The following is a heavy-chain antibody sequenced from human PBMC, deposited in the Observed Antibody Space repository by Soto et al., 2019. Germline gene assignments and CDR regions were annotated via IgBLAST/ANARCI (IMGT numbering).Heavy chain of an antibody. CDR3: ARTAATSEAFDI. Sequence: QVQLVQSGAEVKKPGSSVKVSCKASGGTFSSYTISWVRQAPGQGLEWMGRIIPILGIANYAQKLQGRVTITADKSTSTAYMELSSLRSEDTAVYYCARTAATSEAFDIWGQGTMVTVSS. D-gene: IGHD2-15*01. CDR1: GGTFSSYT. J-gene: IGHJ3*02. V-gene: IGHV1-69*02. CDR2: IIPILGIA.